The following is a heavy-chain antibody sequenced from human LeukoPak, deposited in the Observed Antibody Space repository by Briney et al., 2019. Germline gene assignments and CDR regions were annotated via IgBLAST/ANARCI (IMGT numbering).Heavy chain of an antibody. V-gene: IGHV3-48*03. CDR1: GFTFSSYE. D-gene: IGHD2-15*01. J-gene: IGHJ4*02. CDR2: ISSSGSTI. CDR3: ARAGRHCSGGSCPAGY. Sequence: PGGSLRLSCAASGFTFSSYEMNWVRQAPGKGLEWVSYISSSGSTIYYVDSVKGRFTISRDNAKNSLYLQMNSLRAEDTAVYYCARAGRHCSGGSCPAGYWGQGTLVTVSS.